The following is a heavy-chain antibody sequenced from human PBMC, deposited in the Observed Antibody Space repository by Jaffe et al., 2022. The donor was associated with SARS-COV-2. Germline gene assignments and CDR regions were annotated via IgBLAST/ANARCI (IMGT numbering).Heavy chain of an antibody. CDR2: ISKSGGST. Sequence: DVQLLESGGGLVQPGGSLRLSCAASGFTFTDYFMTWVRQAPGKGLESVSTISKSGGSTYYADSVKGRFTISKDNSKNTMYLQMNSLRADDTAVYYCAKHFLVGTLYDAFDIWGQGTMVTVSS. V-gene: IGHV3-23*01. CDR3: AKHFLVGTLYDAFDI. J-gene: IGHJ3*02. CDR1: GFTFTDYF. D-gene: IGHD1-26*01.